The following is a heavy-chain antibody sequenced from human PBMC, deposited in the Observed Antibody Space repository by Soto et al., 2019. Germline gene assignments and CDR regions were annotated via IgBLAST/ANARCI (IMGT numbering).Heavy chain of an antibody. D-gene: IGHD6-19*01. CDR1: GFTFSSYD. J-gene: IGHJ4*02. CDR3: ARAPGSSGWYYFDY. Sequence: GGSLRLSCAASGFTFSSYDVHWVRQATGKGLEWVSAIGTAGDTYYPGSVKGRFTISRENAKNSLYLQMNSLRAGDTAVYYCARAPGSSGWYYFDYWGQGTLVTVSS. V-gene: IGHV3-13*01. CDR2: IGTAGDT.